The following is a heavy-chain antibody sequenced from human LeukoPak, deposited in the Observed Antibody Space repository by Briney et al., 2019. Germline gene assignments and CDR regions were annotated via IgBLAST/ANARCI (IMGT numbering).Heavy chain of an antibody. CDR2: INHSGST. D-gene: IGHD3-10*01. CDR1: GGSFSGYY. Sequence: SETLSLTCAVYGGSFSGYYWSWIRQPPGKGLKWIGEINHSGSTNYNPSLKSRVTISVDTSKNQFSLKLSSVTAADTAVYYCARGYGSGSSYYYYGMDVWGQGTTVTVSS. V-gene: IGHV4-34*01. CDR3: ARGYGSGSSYYYYGMDV. J-gene: IGHJ6*02.